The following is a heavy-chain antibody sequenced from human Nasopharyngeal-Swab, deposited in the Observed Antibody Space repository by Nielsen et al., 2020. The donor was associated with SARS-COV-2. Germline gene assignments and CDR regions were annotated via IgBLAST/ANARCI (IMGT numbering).Heavy chain of an antibody. D-gene: IGHD6-19*01. J-gene: IGHJ4*02. Sequence: GESLKISCAASGFIFSTYTMNWVRQAPGKGPEWLSSIRSSTSYIYYADSVKGRFTISRDNAKNSLYLQMNSLRTEDTAVYYCATSGYSSGWIFWCQGTLVTVSS. V-gene: IGHV3-21*01. CDR1: GFIFSTYT. CDR2: IRSSTSYI. CDR3: ATSGYSSGWIF.